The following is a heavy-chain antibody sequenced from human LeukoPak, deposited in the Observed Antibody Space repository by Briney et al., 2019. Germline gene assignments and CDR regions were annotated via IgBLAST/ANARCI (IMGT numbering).Heavy chain of an antibody. J-gene: IGHJ5*02. CDR3: ARGRLRGYSYGPTRFDP. Sequence: PSETLSLTCAVSGGSISSSNWWSWVRQPPGKGLEWIGEIYHSGSTNYNPSLKSRVTISVDKSKNQFSLKLSSVTAADTAVYYCARGRLRGYSYGPTRFDPWGQGTLVTVSS. CDR1: GGSISSSNW. V-gene: IGHV4-4*02. D-gene: IGHD5-18*01. CDR2: IYHSGST.